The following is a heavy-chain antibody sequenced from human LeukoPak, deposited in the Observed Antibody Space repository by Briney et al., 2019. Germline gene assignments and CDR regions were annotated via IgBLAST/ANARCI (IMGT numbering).Heavy chain of an antibody. CDR3: ARASKYASGSYYPA. J-gene: IGHJ5*02. D-gene: IGHD3-10*01. V-gene: IGHV3-30-3*01. CDR1: GFTFSSYA. CDR2: ISYDGSNK. Sequence: GRALRLSCAASGFTFSSYAMHWVRQAPGKGLEWVAVISYDGSNKYYADSVKGRFTISIYNSKNTLYLQMNSLRAEATDVYYCARASKYASGSYYPAWGQGTLVTVSS.